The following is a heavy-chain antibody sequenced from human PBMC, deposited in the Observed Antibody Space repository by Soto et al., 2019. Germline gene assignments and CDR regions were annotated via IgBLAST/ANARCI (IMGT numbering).Heavy chain of an antibody. J-gene: IGHJ6*02. CDR3: ARDVGYCTDGVCFSYGREV. CDR2: LSAYNGNT. D-gene: IGHD2-8*01. CDR1: PYTFTGSG. Sequence: SVQVPREASPYTFTGSGISWGRQAPGPGPEWMGWLSAYNGNTNYAQKLQGRVTMTTDTSTSTAYMELRSLRSDDTAVYYCARDVGYCTDGVCFSYGREVWGQVNTVT. V-gene: IGHV1-18*01.